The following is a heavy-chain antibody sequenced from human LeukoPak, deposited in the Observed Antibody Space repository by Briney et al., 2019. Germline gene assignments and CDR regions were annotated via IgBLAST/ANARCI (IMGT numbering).Heavy chain of an antibody. CDR1: GGSISSYY. V-gene: IGHV4-59*01. D-gene: IGHD5-24*01. Sequence: SETLSLTCTVSGGSISSYYWSWIRQAPGKGLEWIGYIYYSGSTNYNPSLKSRVIISVDTSKNQFSLKLSSVTAADAAVYYCAREVGDGYNYYYYYYMDVWGKGTTVTISS. CDR2: IYYSGST. CDR3: AREVGDGYNYYYYYYMDV. J-gene: IGHJ6*03.